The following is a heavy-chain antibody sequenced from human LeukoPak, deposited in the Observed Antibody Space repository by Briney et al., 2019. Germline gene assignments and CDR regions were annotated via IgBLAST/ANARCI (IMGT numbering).Heavy chain of an antibody. V-gene: IGHV1-18*01. J-gene: IGHJ4*02. CDR1: GYPFISGP. CDR3: ARDERRLAAGGEHYFDY. Sequence: ASVKVSCKASGYPFISGPISWVRQAPGRGLEWMAWINPYIDDKHSAPKFQGRVTLTTDTSTSTAYMELRDLTPDDTAMYFCARDERRLAAGGEHYFDYWGQGTLVTVSS. CDR2: INPYIDDK. D-gene: IGHD2-21*01.